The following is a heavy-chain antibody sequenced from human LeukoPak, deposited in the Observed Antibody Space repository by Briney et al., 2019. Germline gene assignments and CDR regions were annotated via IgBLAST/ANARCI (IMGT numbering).Heavy chain of an antibody. CDR3: AREFASGYGFDY. CDR1: GGSNSSSSYY. Sequence: PSETLSLTCTVSGGSNSSSSYYWGWIRQPPGKGLEWIGSIYYSGSTYYNPSLKSRVTISVDTSKNQFSLKLSSVTAADTAVYYCAREFASGYGFDYWGQGTLVTVSS. D-gene: IGHD5-18*01. V-gene: IGHV4-39*02. CDR2: IYYSGST. J-gene: IGHJ4*02.